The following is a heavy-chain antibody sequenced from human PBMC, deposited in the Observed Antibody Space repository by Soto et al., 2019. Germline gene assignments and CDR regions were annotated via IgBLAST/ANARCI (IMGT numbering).Heavy chain of an antibody. CDR3: ARDYGGTDQGVWEYNWFDP. CDR2: IIPIFGTA. V-gene: IGHV1-69*01. Sequence: QVQLVQSGAEVKKPGSSVKVSCKASGDTFSSYAISWVRQAPVQGLEWMGGIIPIFGTANYAQKFQGRVTITADESTSTAYMELSSLRSEDTAVYYCARDYGGTDQGVWEYNWFDPWGQGTLVTVSS. CDR1: GDTFSSYA. J-gene: IGHJ5*02. D-gene: IGHD4-17*01.